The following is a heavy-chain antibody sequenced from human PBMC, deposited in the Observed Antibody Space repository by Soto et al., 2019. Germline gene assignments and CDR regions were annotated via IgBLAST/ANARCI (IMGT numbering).Heavy chain of an antibody. Sequence: QVQLQESGPGLVKPSETLSLTCTVSGGSISTYYWNWIRQSAGKGLEWIGRVYISGSTNYHPSLKSRVDMSVDTSNNQFSLQVTSVTAAGTAVYYCARGGRDGFDIWGQGTMVTVSS. CDR2: VYISGST. J-gene: IGHJ3*02. CDR1: GGSISTYY. CDR3: ARGGRDGFDI. V-gene: IGHV4-4*07.